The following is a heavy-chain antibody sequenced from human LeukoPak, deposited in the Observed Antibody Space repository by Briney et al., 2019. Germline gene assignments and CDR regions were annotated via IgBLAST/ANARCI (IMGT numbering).Heavy chain of an antibody. J-gene: IGHJ6*03. D-gene: IGHD1-26*01. CDR2: FDPEDGET. CDR3: ATGLSGSWHYYYYYYMDV. V-gene: IGHV1-24*01. Sequence: ASVKVSCKVSGYTLTELSMHWVRQTPGKGLEWMGGFDPEDGETIYAQKFQGRVTMTEDTSTDTAYMELSSLRSEDTAVYYCATGLSGSWHYYYYYYMDVWGKGTTVTVSS. CDR1: GYTLTELS.